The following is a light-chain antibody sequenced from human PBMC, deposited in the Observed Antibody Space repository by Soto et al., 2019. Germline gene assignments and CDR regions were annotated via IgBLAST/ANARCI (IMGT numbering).Light chain of an antibody. Sequence: SYELTQPPSVSVAPGQTAKITCGENNIGSKSVHWYQQKPGQAPVLVVYDDRDRPSGIPERFSGSNSGNTATLTISGTQAMDEADYYCQAWDSSTENVFGTGTKVTVL. V-gene: IGLV3-21*02. CDR3: QAWDSSTENV. CDR1: NIGSKS. J-gene: IGLJ1*01. CDR2: DDR.